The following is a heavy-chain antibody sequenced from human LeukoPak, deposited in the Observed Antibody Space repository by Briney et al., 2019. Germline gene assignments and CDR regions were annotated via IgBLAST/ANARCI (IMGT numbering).Heavy chain of an antibody. V-gene: IGHV1-2*02. J-gene: IGHJ3*01. Sequence: ASVKVSCKASGYTFADYYVHWVRQAPGQGLEWMGWINPKNRGTKYAQKFQGRVTMTLDTSITTLYMELNRLTSDDTAVYYCARDEDRGSLNAFDVWGQGTLVTVSS. CDR3: ARDEDRGSLNAFDV. CDR1: GYTFADYY. D-gene: IGHD3-10*01. CDR2: INPKNRGT.